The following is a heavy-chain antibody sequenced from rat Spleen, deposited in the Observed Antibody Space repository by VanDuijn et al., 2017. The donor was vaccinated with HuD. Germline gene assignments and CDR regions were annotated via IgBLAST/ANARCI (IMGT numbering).Heavy chain of an antibody. Sequence: QVQLMESGPGLVQPSETLSLTCTVSGFSLTRYNVHWVRQPPGKGLEWMGVMWSGGNTDYHSALKSRLSISRDTSRNQVFLKMNSLQTEDAATYFCTREGYNNWGAFAYWGQGTLVTVSS. D-gene: IGHD1-10*01. CDR3: TREGYNNWGAFAY. V-gene: IGHV2-45*01. J-gene: IGHJ3*01. CDR1: GFSLTRYN. CDR2: MWSGGNT.